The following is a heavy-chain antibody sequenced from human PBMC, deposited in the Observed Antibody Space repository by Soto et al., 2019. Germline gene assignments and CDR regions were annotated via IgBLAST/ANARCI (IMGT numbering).Heavy chain of an antibody. V-gene: IGHV3-30-3*01. CDR2: ISYDGSNK. J-gene: IGHJ4*02. CDR1: GFTFSSYA. CDR3: ASGTDCSGGSCSFDY. D-gene: IGHD2-15*01. Sequence: GGSLRLSCAASGFTFSSYAMHWVRQAPGKGLEWVAVISYDGSNKYYADSVKGRFTISRDNSKNTLYLQMNSLRAEDTAVYYCASGTDCSGGSCSFDYWGQGTLVTVSS.